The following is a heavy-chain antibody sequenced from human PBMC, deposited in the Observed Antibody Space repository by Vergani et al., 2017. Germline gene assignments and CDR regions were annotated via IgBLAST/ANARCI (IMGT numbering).Heavy chain of an antibody. CDR2: ISAYNGNT. D-gene: IGHD4-17*01. CDR3: ARAAYSTEAGWFDP. CDR1: GYTFTRYG. V-gene: IGHV1-18*01. J-gene: IGHJ5*02. Sequence: QVQLVQSGAEVKKPGASVKVSCKASGYTFTRYGISWVRQAPGQGLEWMGWISAYNGNTNYAQKLQGRVTMTTDTSKSTAYMELRSLRSDDTGVYYCARAAYSTEAGWFDPWGQGTLVTVSS.